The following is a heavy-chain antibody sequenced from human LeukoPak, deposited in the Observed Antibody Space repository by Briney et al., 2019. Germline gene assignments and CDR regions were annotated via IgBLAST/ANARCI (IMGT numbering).Heavy chain of an antibody. CDR1: GFTFISFG. D-gene: IGHD5-12*01. Sequence: PGGSLRLSCAASGFTFISFGMHWVRQAPGKGLEWVALISYDGSNKYYADSVKGRFTISRDNSKNTLYLQMNSLRAEDTAVYYCAKDRTAGYDGLVDYWGQGTLVTVSS. CDR2: ISYDGSNK. CDR3: AKDRTAGYDGLVDY. J-gene: IGHJ4*02. V-gene: IGHV3-30*18.